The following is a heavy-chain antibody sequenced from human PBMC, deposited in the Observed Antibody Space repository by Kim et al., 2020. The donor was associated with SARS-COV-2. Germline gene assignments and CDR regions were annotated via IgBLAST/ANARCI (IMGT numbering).Heavy chain of an antibody. J-gene: IGHJ6*02. D-gene: IGHD2-8*01. V-gene: IGHV4-34*01. CDR2: INHSGST. Sequence: SETLSLTCAVYGGSFSGYYWSWIRQPPGKGLEWIGEINHSGSTNYNPSLKSRVTISVDTSKNQFSLKLSSVTAADTAVYYCARGRRLLNYYYYYGMDVWGQGTTVTVSS. CDR1: GGSFSGYY. CDR3: ARGRRLLNYYYYYGMDV.